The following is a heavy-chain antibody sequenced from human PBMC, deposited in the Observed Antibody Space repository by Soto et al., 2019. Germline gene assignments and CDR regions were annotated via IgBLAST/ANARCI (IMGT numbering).Heavy chain of an antibody. D-gene: IGHD7-27*01. V-gene: IGHV3-33*01. CDR3: ARDRPRNWGLSGAFDY. CDR2: IWYDGSNK. J-gene: IGHJ4*02. CDR1: GFTFSSYG. Sequence: GGSLRLSCAASGFTFSSYGMHWVRQAPGKGLEWVAVIWYDGSNKYYADSVKGRFTISRDNSKNTLYLQMNSLRAEDTAVYYCARDRPRNWGLSGAFDYWGQGTLVTVSS.